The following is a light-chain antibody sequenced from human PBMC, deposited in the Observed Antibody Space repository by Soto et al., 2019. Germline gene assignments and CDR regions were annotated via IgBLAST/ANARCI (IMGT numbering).Light chain of an antibody. CDR2: AAS. Sequence: DIQMTQSPSSLSASVGDRVTITCRASQSISSYLNWYQQKPGKAPKLLIYAASSLQGGVPSRFSGSGSGTDFTLTISSLQPEDFATYYCQQSYSSPETFGQGTIVEI. CDR1: QSISSY. CDR3: QQSYSSPET. V-gene: IGKV1-39*01. J-gene: IGKJ1*01.